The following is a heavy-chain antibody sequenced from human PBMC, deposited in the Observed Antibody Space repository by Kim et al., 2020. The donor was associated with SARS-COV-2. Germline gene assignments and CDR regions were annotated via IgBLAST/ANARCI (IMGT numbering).Heavy chain of an antibody. V-gene: IGHV1-8*01. CDR3: ARTESPPLWFGGGYYYYYYGMDV. CDR1: GYTFTSYD. D-gene: IGHD3-10*01. J-gene: IGHJ6*02. CDR2: MNPNSGNT. Sequence: ASVKVSCKASGYTFTSYDINWVRQATGQGLEWMGWMNPNSGNTGYAQKFQGRVTMTRNTSISTAYMELSSLRSEDTAVYYCARTESPPLWFGGGYYYYYYGMDVWGQGTTVTVSS.